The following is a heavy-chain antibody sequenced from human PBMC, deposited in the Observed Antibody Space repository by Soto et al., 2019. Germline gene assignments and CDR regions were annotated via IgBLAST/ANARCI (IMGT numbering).Heavy chain of an antibody. J-gene: IGHJ5*02. Sequence: GGSLRLSCAAAGFPFSGPAMHWVRQASGKGLEWVGRIRSKANSYATAYAASVKGRFTISRDDSKNTAYLQMNSLKTDDTAVYYCARGVGSGSYYNQYNWFDPWGQGTLVTVSS. CDR1: GFPFSGPA. V-gene: IGHV3-73*01. D-gene: IGHD3-10*01. CDR2: IRSKANSYAT. CDR3: ARGVGSGSYYNQYNWFDP.